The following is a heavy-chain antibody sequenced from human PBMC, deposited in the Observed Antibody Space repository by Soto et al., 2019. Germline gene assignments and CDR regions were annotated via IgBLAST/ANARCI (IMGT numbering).Heavy chain of an antibody. CDR3: AKGRSYYYYYGVDV. Sequence: PGGSLRLSCAASGFTVSSSQMTWVRQAPGKGLEWVSDIIDSGASTYYADSVKGRFTISRDNSKSTLYLQMNSLRAEGTALYYCAKGRSYYYYYGVDVWGQGTTVTVSS. J-gene: IGHJ6*02. CDR2: IIDSGAST. V-gene: IGHV3-23*01. CDR1: GFTVSSSQ.